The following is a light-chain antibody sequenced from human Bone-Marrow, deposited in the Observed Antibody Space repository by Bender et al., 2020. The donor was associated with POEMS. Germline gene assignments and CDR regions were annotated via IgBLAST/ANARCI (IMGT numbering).Light chain of an antibody. V-gene: IGLV1-40*01. J-gene: IGLJ3*02. CDR3: QSYDNSLGGWV. CDR1: SSNTGAGYD. CDR2: GYN. Sequence: QSVLTPPPSVSGAPGQRVTISCTGSSSNTGAGYDVHWYQQLPGTAPKLLIYGYNNRPSGVPDRFSGSKSGTSASLAITGLQAEDEGDYYCQSYDNSLGGWVFGGGTKLTVL.